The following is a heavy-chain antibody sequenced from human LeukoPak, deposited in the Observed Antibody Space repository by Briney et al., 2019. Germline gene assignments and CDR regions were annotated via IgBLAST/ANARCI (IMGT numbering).Heavy chain of an antibody. Sequence: ASVKVSCKASGYTFTSYGISWVRQAPGQGLEWMGWISAYNGNTNYAQKFQGRVTMTRDTSTSTVYMEPSSLRSEDTAVYYCARGFAGSGRFDYWGQGTLVTVSS. CDR1: GYTFTSYG. V-gene: IGHV1-18*01. D-gene: IGHD3-10*01. CDR3: ARGFAGSGRFDY. J-gene: IGHJ4*02. CDR2: ISAYNGNT.